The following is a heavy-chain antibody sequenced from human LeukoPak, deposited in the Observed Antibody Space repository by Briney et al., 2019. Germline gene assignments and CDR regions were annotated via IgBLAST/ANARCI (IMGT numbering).Heavy chain of an antibody. CDR2: IYYGGST. Sequence: SETLSLTCSVSGDSINSNYWSWMRQPPGKGLEWIGYIYYGGSTNYNPSLKSRVSMSVDTSKNQFSLDLSSVTAADTAVYHCARLLAGCPGGRCRAHFDYWGQGTLVTVSS. J-gene: IGHJ4*02. D-gene: IGHD2-15*01. CDR3: ARLLAGCPGGRCRAHFDY. V-gene: IGHV4-59*01. CDR1: GDSINSNY.